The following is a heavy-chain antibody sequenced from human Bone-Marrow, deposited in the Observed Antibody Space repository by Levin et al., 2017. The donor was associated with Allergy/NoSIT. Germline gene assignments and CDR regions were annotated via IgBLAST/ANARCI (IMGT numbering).Heavy chain of an antibody. CDR2: ISSSSSPI. Sequence: GGSLRLSCAASGFTFSSYSMNWVRQAPGKGLEWVSFISSSSSPIYYADSVKGRFTISRDNARNSLYLQMNSLRDEDTAMYYCVRGGYSSASVFGDYWGQGTLVTVSS. V-gene: IGHV3-48*02. D-gene: IGHD6-19*01. CDR1: GFTFSSYS. CDR3: VRGGYSSASVFGDY. J-gene: IGHJ4*02.